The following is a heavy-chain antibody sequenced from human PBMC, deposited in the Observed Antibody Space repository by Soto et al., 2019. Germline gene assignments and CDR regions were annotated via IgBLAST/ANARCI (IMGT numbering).Heavy chain of an antibody. CDR2: AYYSGST. CDR1: GGSISSDDYY. D-gene: IGHD6-13*01. Sequence: SETLSLTCTVSGGSISSDDYYWGWIRQPPGKGLEWIGNAYYSGSTYYNPSLKSRVTISVDTSKNQFSLKLSSVTAADTAVYYCARHARPYSSSWSRLMDVWGQGTTVTVSS. J-gene: IGHJ6*02. CDR3: ARHARPYSSSWSRLMDV. V-gene: IGHV4-39*01.